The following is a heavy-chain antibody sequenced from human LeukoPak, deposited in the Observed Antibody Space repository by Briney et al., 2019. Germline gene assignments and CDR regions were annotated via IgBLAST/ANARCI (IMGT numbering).Heavy chain of an antibody. CDR2: IIPILGIA. CDR1: GGTFSSYA. V-gene: IGHV1-69*04. J-gene: IGHJ5*02. D-gene: IGHD2-21*01. CDR3: ARVSYSANWFDP. Sequence: GPSVKVSCKASGGTFSSYAISWVRQAPGQGLEWMGRIIPILGIANYAQKFQGRVTITADKSTSTAYMELRSLRSDDTAVYYCARVSYSANWFDPWGQGALVTVSS.